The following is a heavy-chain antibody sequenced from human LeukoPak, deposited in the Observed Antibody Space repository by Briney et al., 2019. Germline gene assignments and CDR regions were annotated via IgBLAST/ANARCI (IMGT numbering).Heavy chain of an antibody. CDR2: INPNSGGT. CDR3: ARDSLYYGSGSYYRAFSD. Sequence: AASVKVSCKASGYTFTGCYMHWVRQAPGHGLEWMGWINPNSGGTNYAQKFQGRVTMTRDTSISTAYMELSRLRSDDTAVYYCARDSLYYGSGSYYRAFSDWGQGTLVTVSS. V-gene: IGHV1-2*02. CDR1: GYTFTGCY. D-gene: IGHD3-10*01. J-gene: IGHJ4*02.